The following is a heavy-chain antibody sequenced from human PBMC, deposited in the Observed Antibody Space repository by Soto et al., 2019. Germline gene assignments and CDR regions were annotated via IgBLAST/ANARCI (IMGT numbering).Heavy chain of an antibody. Sequence: WETLALTCGVHGGSFSGYYWSWIRPPPGNGLEWIGEINHSGSTNYNPSLKIRVTISVDTSKNQFSLKLSSVTAADTAVYYCARGLVGGVAAAGANWFDPWGQGTLVTVSS. CDR1: GGSFSGYY. V-gene: IGHV4-34*01. CDR3: ARGLVGGVAAAGANWFDP. J-gene: IGHJ5*02. D-gene: IGHD6-13*01. CDR2: INHSGST.